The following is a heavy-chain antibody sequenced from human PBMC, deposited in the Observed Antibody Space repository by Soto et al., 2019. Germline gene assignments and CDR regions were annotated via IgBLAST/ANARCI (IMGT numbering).Heavy chain of an antibody. J-gene: IGHJ6*02. D-gene: IGHD1-26*01. CDR2: ISYTGRT. CDR1: GDSVTSGSYY. Sequence: SETLSLTCIVSGDSVTSGSYYWTWLRQPPGKGLEWIGYISYTGRTKYNPSLQSRVAISVDTSKNDFSLNLSSVTAADTAVYFCAREWGLLPYYVMNVWGHGTAATVCS. CDR3: AREWGLLPYYVMNV. V-gene: IGHV4-61*03.